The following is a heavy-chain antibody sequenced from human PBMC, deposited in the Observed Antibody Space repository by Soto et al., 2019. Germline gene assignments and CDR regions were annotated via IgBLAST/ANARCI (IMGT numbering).Heavy chain of an antibody. CDR3: ARARITIFGVVIMPNWFDP. D-gene: IGHD3-3*01. Sequence: SETLSLTCAVYGGSFSGYYWSWIRQPPGKGLEWIGEINHSGSTNYNPSLKSRVTISVDTSKNQFSLKLSSVTAADTAVYYCARARITIFGVVIMPNWFDPWGQGTLVT. J-gene: IGHJ5*02. V-gene: IGHV4-34*01. CDR2: INHSGST. CDR1: GGSFSGYY.